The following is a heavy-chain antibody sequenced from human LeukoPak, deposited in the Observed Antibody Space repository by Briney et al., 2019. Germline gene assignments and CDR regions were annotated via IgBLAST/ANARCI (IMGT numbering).Heavy chain of an antibody. J-gene: IGHJ4*02. Sequence: GGSLRPSCEASGFSFRTYTMSWVRLAPGKGLEWVSSISGSGDNAFYADSVKGRFALSRDNSKNTLLLQMNSLRADDAAIYFCAKSDCSGPTCYSGLDSWGQGTLVTVSS. CDR3: AKSDCSGPTCYSGLDS. CDR2: ISGSGDNA. D-gene: IGHD2-15*01. V-gene: IGHV3-23*01. CDR1: GFSFRTYT.